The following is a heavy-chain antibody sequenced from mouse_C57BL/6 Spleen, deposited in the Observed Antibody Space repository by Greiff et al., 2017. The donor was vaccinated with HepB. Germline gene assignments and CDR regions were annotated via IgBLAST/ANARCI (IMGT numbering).Heavy chain of an antibody. CDR3: AYGSSPFDY. D-gene: IGHD1-1*01. CDR1: GFTFSSYA. CDR2: ISDGGSYT. J-gene: IGHJ2*01. V-gene: IGHV5-4*01. Sequence: EVQGVESGGGLVKPGGSLKLSCAASGFTFSSYAMSWVRQTPEKRLEWVATISDGGSYTYYPDNVKGRFTISRDNAKNNLYLQMSHLKSEDTAMYYCAYGSSPFDYWGQGTTLTVSS.